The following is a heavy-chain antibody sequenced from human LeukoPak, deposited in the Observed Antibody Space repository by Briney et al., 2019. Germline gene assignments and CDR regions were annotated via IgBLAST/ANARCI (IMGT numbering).Heavy chain of an antibody. Sequence: PGGSLRLSCVASGFTFNTYGMNWVRQAPGKGLEWVASISSSGTSKYSAGSLKGRFTISRDNARNSLYLQMNSLTAEDTAVYYCARVSSSSTNYFDSWGQGTLVTVSS. J-gene: IGHJ4*02. D-gene: IGHD6-19*01. CDR2: ISSSGTSK. V-gene: IGHV3-21*01. CDR1: GFTFNTYG. CDR3: ARVSSSSTNYFDS.